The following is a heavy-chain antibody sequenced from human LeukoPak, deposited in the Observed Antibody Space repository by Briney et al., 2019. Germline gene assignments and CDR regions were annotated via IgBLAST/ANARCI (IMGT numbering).Heavy chain of an antibody. CDR1: GFTFSRYW. V-gene: IGHV3-7*01. J-gene: IGHJ4*02. CDR2: INEDGGAK. D-gene: IGHD3-16*01. Sequence: GGSLRLSCAASGFTFSRYWMSWVRQAPGKGLGWVANINEDGGAKYYVDSVKGRFTISRDNAKNSQYLQMNSLRVEDTAVYYCATKGGDYWGQGTLVTVSS. CDR3: ATKGGDY.